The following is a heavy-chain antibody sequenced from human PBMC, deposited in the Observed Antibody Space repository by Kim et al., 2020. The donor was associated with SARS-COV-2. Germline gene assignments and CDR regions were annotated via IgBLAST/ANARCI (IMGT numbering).Heavy chain of an antibody. CDR2: IKQDGSEK. V-gene: IGHV3-7*01. D-gene: IGHD2-2*01. J-gene: IGHJ4*02. Sequence: GGSLRLSCAASGFTFSSYWMSWVRQAPGKGLEWVANIKQDGSEKYYVDSVKGRFTIARDNAKSSLYLQMNSLRAEDTAVYYCARTYCTSTSCAKGPDYWGQGTLVTVSS. CDR3: ARTYCTSTSCAKGPDY. CDR1: GFTFSSYW.